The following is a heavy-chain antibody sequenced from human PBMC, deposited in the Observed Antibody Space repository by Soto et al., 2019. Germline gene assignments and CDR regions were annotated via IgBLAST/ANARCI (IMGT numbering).Heavy chain of an antibody. CDR2: ISTNGGST. D-gene: IGHD3-22*01. CDR3: VKGEYYYDSSGYYPFDY. J-gene: IGHJ4*02. Sequence: GGSLRLSCSASGFTFSIYAMHWVRQAPWKGLEYVSSISTNGGSTDYADSVKGRFTISRDNSKNTVYLQMSSLRVEDTAVYYCVKGEYYYDSSGYYPFDYWGQGTLVTV. V-gene: IGHV3-64D*06. CDR1: GFTFSIYA.